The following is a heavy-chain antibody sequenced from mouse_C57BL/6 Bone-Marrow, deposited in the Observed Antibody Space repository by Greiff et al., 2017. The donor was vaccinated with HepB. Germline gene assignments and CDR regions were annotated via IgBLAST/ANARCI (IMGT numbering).Heavy chain of an antibody. D-gene: IGHD2-10*02. V-gene: IGHV5-12*01. CDR3: ARQTGYGNYFYAMDY. CDR1: GFTFSDYY. CDR2: ISNGGGSI. J-gene: IGHJ4*01. Sequence: DVHLVESGGGLVQPGGSLKLSCAASGFTFSDYYMYWVRQTPEKRLEWVAYISNGGGSIYYPDTVKGRFTISRDNAKNTLYLQMSRLKSEDTAMYYCARQTGYGNYFYAMDYWGQGTAVTVSS.